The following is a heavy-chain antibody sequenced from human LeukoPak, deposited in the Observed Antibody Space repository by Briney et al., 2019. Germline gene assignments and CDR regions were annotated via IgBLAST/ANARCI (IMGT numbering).Heavy chain of an antibody. CDR2: ISGDGSNT. CDR3: ARSPDGFDY. V-gene: IGHV3-74*01. CDR1: GFTFTSYY. D-gene: IGHD1-14*01. J-gene: IGHJ4*02. Sequence: PGGSLRLSCAASGFTFTSYYMHWVRQAPGKGLVWVSRISGDGSNTIYADSVKGRFTISRDNSKNSVYLQMNRLRVEDTAVYYCARSPDGFDYWGQGTLVTVSS.